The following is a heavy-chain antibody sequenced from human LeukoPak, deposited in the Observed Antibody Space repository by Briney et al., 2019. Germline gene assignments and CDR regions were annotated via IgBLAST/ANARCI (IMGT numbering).Heavy chain of an antibody. D-gene: IGHD4-17*01. CDR1: GYTFTSYD. Sequence: ASVKVSCKASGYTFTSYDINWVRLATGQGLEWMGWMNPNSGNTGYAQKFQGRVTMTTDTSTSTAYMELRSLRSDDTAVYYCARDSDYVPLDYWGQGTLVTVSS. CDR3: ARDSDYVPLDY. V-gene: IGHV1-8*01. CDR2: MNPNSGNT. J-gene: IGHJ4*02.